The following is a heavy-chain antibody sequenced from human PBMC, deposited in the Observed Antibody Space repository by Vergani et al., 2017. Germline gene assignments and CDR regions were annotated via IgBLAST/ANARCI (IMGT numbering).Heavy chain of an antibody. CDR1: GGSISSSSYY. CDR3: ARDAIDHDAFDI. D-gene: IGHD2/OR15-2a*01. CDR2: IYYSGST. V-gene: IGHV4-39*07. J-gene: IGHJ3*02. Sequence: QLQLQESGPGLVKPSETLSLTCTVSGGSISSSSYYWGWIRQPPGKGLEWIGYIYYSGSTYYNPSLKSRVTISVDTSKNQFSLKLSSVTAADTAVYYCARDAIDHDAFDIWGQGTMVTVSS.